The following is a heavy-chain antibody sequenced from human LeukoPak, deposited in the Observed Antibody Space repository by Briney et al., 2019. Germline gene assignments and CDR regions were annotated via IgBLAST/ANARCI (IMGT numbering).Heavy chain of an antibody. V-gene: IGHV3-48*01. CDR2: FSTSSGTI. CDR3: ATIGDRRTGELYRIDY. Sequence: GGSLRLSCAASGFTFSSFSMNWVRQAPGKGLEWVSYFSTSSGTISYADSVKGRFTISRDNSKNTLYLQMNSLRAEDAAKYYCATIGDRRTGELYRIDYWGQGALVTVSS. D-gene: IGHD7-27*01. J-gene: IGHJ4*02. CDR1: GFTFSSFS.